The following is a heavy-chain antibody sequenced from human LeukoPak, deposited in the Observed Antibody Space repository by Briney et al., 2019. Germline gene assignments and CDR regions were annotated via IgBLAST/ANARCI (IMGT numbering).Heavy chain of an antibody. CDR1: GFTFSNYW. D-gene: IGHD5-18*01. Sequence: GGSLRLSCAASGFTFSNYWMHCLPQAPGKGLVWVSRINSDGTTTIYADSVKGRFTISRDNAKNTLYLQMNSVRVDDTAVYYCARDPHGYWWFDPWGQGTLVTVSS. V-gene: IGHV3-74*01. J-gene: IGHJ5*02. CDR2: INSDGTTT. CDR3: ARDPHGYWWFDP.